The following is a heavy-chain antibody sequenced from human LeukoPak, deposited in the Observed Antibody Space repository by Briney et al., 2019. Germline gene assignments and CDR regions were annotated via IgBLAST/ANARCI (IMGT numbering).Heavy chain of an antibody. CDR2: ISDSGRDA. J-gene: IGHJ6*02. D-gene: IGHD3-10*01. V-gene: IGHV3-23*01. CDR3: AKVPYSDYGSGRPPFMDV. Sequence: PGGSLRLSCAASGFSFSNYAMSWVRQAPGEGLDWVSTISDSGRDAYYADSVKGRFTISRDNSKNTLYLQMTSLRDEDTATYYCAKVPYSDYGSGRPPFMDVWGQGTTVAVSS. CDR1: GFSFSNYA.